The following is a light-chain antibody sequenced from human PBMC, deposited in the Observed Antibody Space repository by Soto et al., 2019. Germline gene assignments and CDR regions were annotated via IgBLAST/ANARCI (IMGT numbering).Light chain of an antibody. V-gene: IGLV2-8*01. J-gene: IGLJ1*01. CDR1: SSDVGGYNY. CDR3: SSYVGTNSYV. CDR2: EVY. Sequence: QCALTQPPSASGSPGQSVTISCPGTSSDVGGYNYVSWYQHHPGKAPKLIIYEVYKRPSGVPDRFSGSKSGNTAALTVSGLQAEDEADYYCSSYVGTNSYVFGTGTKVTVL.